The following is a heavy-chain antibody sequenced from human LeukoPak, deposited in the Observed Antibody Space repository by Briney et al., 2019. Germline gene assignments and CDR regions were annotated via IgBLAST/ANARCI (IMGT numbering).Heavy chain of an antibody. J-gene: IGHJ4*02. Sequence: ASVKVSCKASGYTFTSYYMHWVRQAPGRGLEWMGIINPNGGSTNYAPKFQGRVTMTRDASTSTVYMELSSLRSEDTAVYYCARKWTGEYFDYWGQGTLVTVSS. V-gene: IGHV1-46*01. CDR2: INPNGGST. CDR3: ARKWTGEYFDY. CDR1: GYTFTSYY. D-gene: IGHD3-16*01.